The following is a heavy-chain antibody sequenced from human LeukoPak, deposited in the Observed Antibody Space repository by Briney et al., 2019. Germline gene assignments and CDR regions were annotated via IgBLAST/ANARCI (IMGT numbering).Heavy chain of an antibody. Sequence: GGSLRLSCAASGFTFDDYAMHWVRQAPGKGLEWVSVIYSGGSTYYADSVKGRFTISRDNSKNTLYLQMNSLRAEDTAVYYCARYSGYDSFDYWGQGTLVTVSS. CDR3: ARYSGYDSFDY. D-gene: IGHD5-12*01. V-gene: IGHV3-23*03. J-gene: IGHJ4*02. CDR1: GFTFDDYA. CDR2: IYSGGST.